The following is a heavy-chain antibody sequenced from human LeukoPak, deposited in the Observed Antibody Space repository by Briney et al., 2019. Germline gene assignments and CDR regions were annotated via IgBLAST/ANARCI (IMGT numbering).Heavy chain of an antibody. CDR1: GFTVSSNY. Sequence: GGSLRLSFAASGFTVSSNYMSWVRQAPGKGLEWVSVIYSGGSTYYADSVKGRFTISRDNSKNTLYLQMNSLRAEDTAVYYCAKDPILYCSSTSCYDYWGQGTLVTVSS. D-gene: IGHD2-2*01. J-gene: IGHJ4*02. CDR3: AKDPILYCSSTSCYDY. CDR2: IYSGGST. V-gene: IGHV3-53*01.